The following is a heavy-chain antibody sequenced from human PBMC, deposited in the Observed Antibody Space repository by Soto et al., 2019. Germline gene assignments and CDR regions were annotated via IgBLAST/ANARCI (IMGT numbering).Heavy chain of an antibody. V-gene: IGHV4-34*01. CDR1: GGSFSGYY. Sequence: QVQLQQWGAGLLKPSETLSLTCAVYGGSFSGYYWSWIRQPPGKGLEWIGEINHSGSTNYNPSLKSRVTISVDTSKNQFSLKLSSVTAADTAVYYCARDHIVVVVAATLGDDAFDIWGQGTMVTVSS. CDR2: INHSGST. D-gene: IGHD2-15*01. J-gene: IGHJ3*02. CDR3: ARDHIVVVVAATLGDDAFDI.